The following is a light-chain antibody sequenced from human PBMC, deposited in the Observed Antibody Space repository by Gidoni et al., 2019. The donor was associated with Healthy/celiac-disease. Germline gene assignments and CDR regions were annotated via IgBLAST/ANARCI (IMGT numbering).Light chain of an antibody. CDR1: NKNY. Sequence: DIVMTQSPDSLVVPLGERATNNKNYLAWYQQKPGQPPKLLIYWASTRESGVPDRFSGRGSGTDFTLTISSLQAEDVAVYYCQQYYSTPRTFGQGTKVEIK. CDR3: QQYYSTPRT. J-gene: IGKJ1*01. V-gene: IGKV4-1*01. CDR2: WAS.